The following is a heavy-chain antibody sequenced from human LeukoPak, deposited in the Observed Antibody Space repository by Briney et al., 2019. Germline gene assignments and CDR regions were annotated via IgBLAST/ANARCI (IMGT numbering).Heavy chain of an antibody. Sequence: SETLSLTCTVSGGSISSYYWSWIRQPAGKGPEWIGRIYTSGSTNYNPSLKSRVTMSVDTSKNQFSLKLSSVTAADTAVYYCARDLVVPAARVGYYYMDVWGKGTTVTVSS. CDR1: GGSISSYY. CDR2: IYTSGST. CDR3: ARDLVVPAARVGYYYMDV. V-gene: IGHV4-4*07. J-gene: IGHJ6*03. D-gene: IGHD2-2*01.